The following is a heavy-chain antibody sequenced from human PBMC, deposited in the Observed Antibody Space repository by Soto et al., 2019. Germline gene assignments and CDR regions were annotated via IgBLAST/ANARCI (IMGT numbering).Heavy chain of an antibody. V-gene: IGHV1-58*01. CDR1: GFTFTSSA. Sequence: SVKVSCKASGFTFTSSAFQWVRQARGQRLEWIGWIAVGSGYTNYAQRFQDRVTLTRDMSTATTYMELSRLTSEDTAIYYCAADTTAWQQMVPSDYWGQGTLFTVSS. J-gene: IGHJ4*02. CDR2: IAVGSGYT. CDR3: AADTTAWQQMVPSDY. D-gene: IGHD2-8*01.